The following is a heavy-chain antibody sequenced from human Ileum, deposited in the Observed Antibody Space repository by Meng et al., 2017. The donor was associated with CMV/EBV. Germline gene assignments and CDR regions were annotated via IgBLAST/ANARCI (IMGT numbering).Heavy chain of an antibody. Sequence: SVKVSCQASGGTFSSYAISWLRQAPGHGLEWMGGIIPIVGTANYAQKFQGRVTITTDESTRTAYMELSSLRSEDTAVYYCARMVGTTGRFWEWFGLDYWGQGTLVTVSS. J-gene: IGHJ4*02. CDR1: GGTFSSYA. D-gene: IGHD3-3*01. CDR3: ARMVGTTGRFWEWFGLDY. V-gene: IGHV1-69*05. CDR2: IIPIVGTA.